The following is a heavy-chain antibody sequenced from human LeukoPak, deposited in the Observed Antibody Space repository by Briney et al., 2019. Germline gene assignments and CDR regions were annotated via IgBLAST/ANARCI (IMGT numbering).Heavy chain of an antibody. CDR3: ARLYQLPYSTATYYFVY. Sequence: SEGPSLTSPVYGASFSGSYWSWIPQPPRPGLESIGEVNHSGSTNYNPSLKSRVTISVDTSKNQFSLKLSSVTAADTAVYYCARLYQLPYSTATYYFVYWGQGTLVTVSS. CDR2: VNHSGST. D-gene: IGHD2-2*01. V-gene: IGHV4-34*01. J-gene: IGHJ4*02. CDR1: GASFSGSY.